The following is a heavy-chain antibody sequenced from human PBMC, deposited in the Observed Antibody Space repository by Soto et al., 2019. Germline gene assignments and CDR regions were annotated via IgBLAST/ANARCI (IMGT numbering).Heavy chain of an antibody. V-gene: IGHV4-30-2*02. CDR2: IYHSGST. CDR1: GGSISSGGYS. J-gene: IGHJ4*02. CDR3: ARSDGRY. Sequence: PSETLSLTCAVSGGSISSGGYSWSWIRQPLGKGLEWIGYIYHSGSTYYNPSLKSRVTISVDTSKNQFSLNLSSVTAADTAVYYCARSDGRYWGQGTLVTVSS.